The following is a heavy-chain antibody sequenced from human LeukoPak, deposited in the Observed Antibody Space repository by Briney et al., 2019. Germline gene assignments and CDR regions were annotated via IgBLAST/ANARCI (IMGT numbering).Heavy chain of an antibody. J-gene: IGHJ4*02. D-gene: IGHD3-16*01. CDR2: IYYSGNT. CDR3: ARILTGRFGY. V-gene: IGHV4-39*01. CDR1: GGSISSSSYY. Sequence: SETLSLTCTVSGGSISSSSYYWGWIRQPPGKGLDWIGNIYYSGNTYYNPSLKSRVTISVDTSKNQFSLKLSSVTAADTAVYFCARILTGRFGYWGQGTLVTVSS.